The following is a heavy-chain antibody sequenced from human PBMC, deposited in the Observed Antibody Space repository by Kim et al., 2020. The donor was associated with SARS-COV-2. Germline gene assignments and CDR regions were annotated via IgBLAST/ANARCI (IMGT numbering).Heavy chain of an antibody. CDR3: ARGIGSSWWSMDWYFDL. J-gene: IGHJ2*01. CDR2: ISSSGSTI. CDR1: GFTFSSYE. D-gene: IGHD6-13*01. V-gene: IGHV3-48*03. Sequence: GGSLRLSCAASGFTFSSYEMNWVRQAPGKGLEWVSYISSSGSTIYYADSVKGRFTISRDNAKNSLYLQMNSLRAEDTAVYYCARGIGSSWWSMDWYFDLWGRGTLVTVSS.